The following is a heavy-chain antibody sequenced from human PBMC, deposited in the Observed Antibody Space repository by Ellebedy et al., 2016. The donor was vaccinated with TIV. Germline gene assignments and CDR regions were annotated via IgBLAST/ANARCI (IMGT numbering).Heavy chain of an antibody. CDR3: ATVTWGGYYYGAFDY. CDR1: GFTFSSYA. D-gene: IGHD3-22*01. Sequence: GGSLRLXCAASGFTFSSYAMSWVRQAPGKGLEWVSAISGSGGSTYYADSVKGRFTISRDNSKNTLYLQMNSLRAEDTAVYYCATVTWGGYYYGAFDYWGQGTHVTVSS. CDR2: ISGSGGST. V-gene: IGHV3-23*01. J-gene: IGHJ4*02.